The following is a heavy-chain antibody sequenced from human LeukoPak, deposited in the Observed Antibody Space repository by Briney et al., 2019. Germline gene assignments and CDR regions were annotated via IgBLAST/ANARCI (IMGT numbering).Heavy chain of an antibody. V-gene: IGHV3-21*01. CDR2: ISSSSSYI. J-gene: IGHJ4*02. CDR1: GFTFSSYS. D-gene: IGHD3-3*01. Sequence: GWSLRLSCAASGFTFSSYSMNLVRQAPGKGLEWVSSISSSSSYIYYADSLKGRFTISRDNAKNSLYLQMNSLRAEDTAVYYCASSITISLSYYFDYWGQGTLVTVSS. CDR3: ASSITISLSYYFDY.